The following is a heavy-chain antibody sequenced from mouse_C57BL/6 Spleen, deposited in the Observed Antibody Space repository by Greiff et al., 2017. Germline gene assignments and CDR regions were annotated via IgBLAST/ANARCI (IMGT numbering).Heavy chain of an antibody. CDR3: ARGETMVTTGAMDY. D-gene: IGHD2-2*01. J-gene: IGHJ4*01. V-gene: IGHV1-72*01. CDR1: GYTFTSYW. Sequence: QVQLQQPGAELVQPGASVTLSCKASGYTFTSYWMHWVKQRPGRGLEWIGRIDPNGGGTKYNEKFKSKATLTVDKPSSTAYMQLSSLTSEDSAVYYCARGETMVTTGAMDYWGQGTSVTVSS. CDR2: IDPNGGGT.